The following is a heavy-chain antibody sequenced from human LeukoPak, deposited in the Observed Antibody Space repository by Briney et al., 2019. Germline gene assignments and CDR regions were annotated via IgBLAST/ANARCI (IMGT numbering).Heavy chain of an antibody. CDR1: GYTFTGYY. CDR3: ARDPDYGSGSYWGFDY. CDR2: IHPNSGGT. D-gene: IGHD3-10*01. Sequence: ASVKVSCKASGYTFTGYYMHWVRQAPGQGLEWMGWIHPNSGGTNYAQKFQGRVTMTRDTSISTAYMELSRLRSDDTAVYYCARDPDYGSGSYWGFDYWGQGTLVTVSS. V-gene: IGHV1-2*02. J-gene: IGHJ4*02.